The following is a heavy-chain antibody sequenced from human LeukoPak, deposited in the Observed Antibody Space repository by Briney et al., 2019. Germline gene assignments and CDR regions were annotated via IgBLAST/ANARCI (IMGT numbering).Heavy chain of an antibody. D-gene: IGHD2-15*01. CDR2: IIDVGGT. CDR3: AKDYCRGGNCPLPFFDS. Sequence: GGSLRLSCAVSGSTLTEHAWSWIRQDPVEGLEWVSGIIDVGGTYYADSVKGRFTISRDSSKNTLYLQMNNLRAEDTATYYCAKDYCRGGNCPLPFFDSWGQGTLVTVSS. CDR1: GSTLTEHA. J-gene: IGHJ4*02. V-gene: IGHV3-23*01.